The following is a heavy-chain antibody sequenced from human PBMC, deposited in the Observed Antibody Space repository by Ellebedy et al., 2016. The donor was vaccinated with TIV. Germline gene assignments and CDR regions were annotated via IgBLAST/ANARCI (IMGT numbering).Heavy chain of an antibody. Sequence: AASVKVSCKASGGTFINYAINWVRQAPGQGLAWMGDILPLFGTSNYAQKFQGRVTFTADVSTSTAYMQLNSLRFEDTAVYYCAIGVGELRAFDYWGQGTLVTV. CDR2: ILPLFGTS. D-gene: IGHD1-26*01. V-gene: IGHV1-69*13. CDR1: GGTFINYA. J-gene: IGHJ4*02. CDR3: AIGVGELRAFDY.